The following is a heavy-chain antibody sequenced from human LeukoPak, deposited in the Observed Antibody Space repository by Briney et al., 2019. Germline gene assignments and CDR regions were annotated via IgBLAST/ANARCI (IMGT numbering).Heavy chain of an antibody. Sequence: ASVKVSCKASGYTFTSYGISWVRQAPGQGLEWMGWISAYNGNTNYAQKLQGRVTMTTDTSTSTAYMELRSLRSDDTAMYYCARDLVVVPAAMSGVDYWGQGTLVTVSS. CDR3: ARDLVVVPAAMSGVDY. CDR1: GYTFTSYG. CDR2: ISAYNGNT. V-gene: IGHV1-18*01. D-gene: IGHD2-2*01. J-gene: IGHJ4*02.